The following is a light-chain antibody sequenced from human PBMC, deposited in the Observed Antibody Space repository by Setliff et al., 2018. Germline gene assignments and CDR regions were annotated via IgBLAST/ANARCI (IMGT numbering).Light chain of an antibody. CDR3: SSYTSSSTQV. J-gene: IGLJ1*01. CDR2: DVS. V-gene: IGLV2-14*03. Sequence: LTQPASVSGSPGQSITISCTGTSSDVGGYNYVSWYQQHSGKAPKLMIYDVSNRPSGVSNRFSGSKSGNTASLTISGLQAEDEADYYCSSYTSSSTQVFGTGTKVTVL. CDR1: SSDVGGYNY.